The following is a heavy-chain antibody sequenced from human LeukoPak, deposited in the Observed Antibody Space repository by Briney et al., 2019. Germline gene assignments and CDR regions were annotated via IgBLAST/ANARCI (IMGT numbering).Heavy chain of an antibody. V-gene: IGHV1-69*05. J-gene: IGHJ3*02. Sequence: SVKVSCKASGGTFSSYAISWVRQAPGQGLEWMGGIIPIFGTANYAQKFQGRVTITTDESTSTAYMELSSLRSEDTAVYYCASRFPAAGAIDIWGQGTMVTVSS. CDR3: ASRFPAAGAIDI. CDR1: GGTFSSYA. CDR2: IIPIFGTA. D-gene: IGHD3-3*01.